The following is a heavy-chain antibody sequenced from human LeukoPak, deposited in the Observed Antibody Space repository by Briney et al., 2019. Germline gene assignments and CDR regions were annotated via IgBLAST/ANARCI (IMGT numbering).Heavy chain of an antibody. V-gene: IGHV1-18*01. D-gene: IGHD3-3*01. CDR2: ISAYNGNT. Sequence: ASVKVSCKASGGTFSNYAISWVRQAPGQGLEWMGWISAYNGNTNYAQEFQGRVTMTTDTSTSTAYMELRSLRSDDTAVYYCARDIPDFWSFSKYYYMDVWGKGTTVTVSS. J-gene: IGHJ6*03. CDR1: GGTFSNYA. CDR3: ARDIPDFWSFSKYYYMDV.